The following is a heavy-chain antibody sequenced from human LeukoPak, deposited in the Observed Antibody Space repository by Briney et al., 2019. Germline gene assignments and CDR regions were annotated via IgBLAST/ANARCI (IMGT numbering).Heavy chain of an antibody. V-gene: IGHV1-2*02. J-gene: IGHJ2*01. Sequence: EASVKVSCKASGYTFTGYYMHWVRQAPGQGLEWMGWINPNSGGTNYAQKFQGRVTMTRDTSISTAYMELSRLRSDDTAVYYCARRHGREGSDLYQLPNSGWYFDLWGRGTLVTVSS. CDR3: ARRHGREGSDLYQLPNSGWYFDL. D-gene: IGHD2-2*01. CDR1: GYTFTGYY. CDR2: INPNSGGT.